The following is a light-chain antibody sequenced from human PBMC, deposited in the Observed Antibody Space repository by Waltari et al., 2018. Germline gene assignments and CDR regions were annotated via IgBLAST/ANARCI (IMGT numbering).Light chain of an antibody. J-gene: IGKJ4*01. V-gene: IGKV3-20*01. Sequence: IVLTQSPGAMSLSPGERVTLSCRATQSVTNNYLAWYQQKPGQAPRLLSFGASNRATGIPDRFSGSGSGTDFTLTIYGLEPEDSAIYYCQQYDSTPLTFGGGTTVEIK. CDR2: GAS. CDR3: QQYDSTPLT. CDR1: QSVTNNY.